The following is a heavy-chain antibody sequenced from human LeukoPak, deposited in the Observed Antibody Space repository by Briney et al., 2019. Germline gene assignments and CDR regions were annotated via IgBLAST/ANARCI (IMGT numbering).Heavy chain of an antibody. D-gene: IGHD3-10*01. J-gene: IGHJ4*02. Sequence: GGSLRLSCAASGFTFSSYAMHWVRQAPGKGLEWVAVISYDGSNKYYADSVKGRFTISRDNSKNTLYLQMNSLRAEDTAVYYCARDPGYGSGSYGLDYWGQGTLVTASS. CDR3: ARDPGYGSGSYGLDY. CDR2: ISYDGSNK. CDR1: GFTFSSYA. V-gene: IGHV3-30*04.